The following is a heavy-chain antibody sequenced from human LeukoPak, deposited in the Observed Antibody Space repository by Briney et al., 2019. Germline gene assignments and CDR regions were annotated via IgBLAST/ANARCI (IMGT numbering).Heavy chain of an antibody. CDR3: AILTLWFGELFDY. CDR2: TYYSGST. Sequence: SETLSLTCTVSGGSISSSSYYWGWIRQPPGKGLEWIGSTYYSGSTYYNPSLKSRVTISVDTSKNQFSLKLSSVTAADTAVYYCAILTLWFGELFDYWGQGTLVTVSS. CDR1: GGSISSSSYY. D-gene: IGHD3-10*01. V-gene: IGHV4-39*01. J-gene: IGHJ4*02.